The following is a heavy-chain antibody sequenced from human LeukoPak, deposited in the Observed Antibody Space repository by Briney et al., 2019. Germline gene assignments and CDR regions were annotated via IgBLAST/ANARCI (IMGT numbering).Heavy chain of an antibody. CDR3: ATVRSGPEYYFDY. D-gene: IGHD2-2*01. J-gene: IGHJ4*02. V-gene: IGHV1-24*01. CDR2: FDPEDGET. CDR1: GYTLTELS. Sequence: GASVKVSCKVSGYTLTELSMHWVRQAPGKGLEWMGGFDPEDGETIYAQKFQGRVTMTKDTSTGTAYMELSSLRSEDTAVYYCATVRSGPEYYFDYWGQGTLVTVSS.